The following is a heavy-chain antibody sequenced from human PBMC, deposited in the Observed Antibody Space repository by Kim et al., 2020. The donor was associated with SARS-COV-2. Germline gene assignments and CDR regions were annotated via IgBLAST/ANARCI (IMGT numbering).Heavy chain of an antibody. CDR2: INPVGGST. CDR1: GYTFSNYY. Sequence: ASVKVSCKAFGYTFSNYYIHWVRQAPGQGLEWMGIINPVGGSTTYAQKFHDRVTMTRDTSTSTVYMELSSLRSEDTAVYYCARVMTAYNSYFDNWGQGTL. D-gene: IGHD2-21*02. J-gene: IGHJ4*02. CDR3: ARVMTAYNSYFDN. V-gene: IGHV1-46*01.